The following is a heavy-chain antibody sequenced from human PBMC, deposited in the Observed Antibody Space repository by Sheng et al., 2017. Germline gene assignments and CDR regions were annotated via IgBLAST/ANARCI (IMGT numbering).Heavy chain of an antibody. Sequence: QVQLVESGGGVVQPGTSLRLSCAASGFTFSTYAMHWVRQAPGKGPEWVAVIGYDGSFKSYADSVKGRFTISRDNSKNTLYLQMNSLRSEDTAVYYCGRDQLSREIAPDADYGFDVWGQGTTVAVSS. V-gene: IGHV3-30*04. CDR1: GFTFSTYA. CDR2: IGYDGSFK. D-gene: IGHD2-2*01. J-gene: IGHJ6*02. CDR3: GRDQLSREIAPDADYGFDV.